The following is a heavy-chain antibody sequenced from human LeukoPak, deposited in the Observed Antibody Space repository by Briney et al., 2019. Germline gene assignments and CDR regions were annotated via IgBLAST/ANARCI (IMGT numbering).Heavy chain of an antibody. CDR3: ARVRDGYNDAYDI. Sequence: GGSLRLSCVASGFTFSSNAMSWVRQAPGKGLEWVAVISYDGSNTYYADSVKGRFTISRDNSKNTLYLQMNILRAEDTAVYYCARVRDGYNDAYDIWGQGTMVTVTS. CDR1: GFTFSSNA. J-gene: IGHJ3*02. V-gene: IGHV3-30*04. CDR2: ISYDGSNT. D-gene: IGHD5-24*01.